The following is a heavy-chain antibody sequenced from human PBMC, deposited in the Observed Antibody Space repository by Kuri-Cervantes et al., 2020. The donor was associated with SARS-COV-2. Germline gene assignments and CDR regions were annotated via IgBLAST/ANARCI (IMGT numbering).Heavy chain of an antibody. J-gene: IGHJ6*02. V-gene: IGHV4-59*01. Sequence: SETLSLTCTVSGGSISSYYRSWIRQPPGKGLEWIGYIYYSGSTNYNPSLKSRVTISVDTSKNQFSLKLSSVTAADTAVYYCARDSSGYYYYGMDVWGQGTTVTVSS. CDR1: GGSISSYY. CDR2: IYYSGST. CDR3: ARDSSGYYYYGMDV. D-gene: IGHD3-3*01.